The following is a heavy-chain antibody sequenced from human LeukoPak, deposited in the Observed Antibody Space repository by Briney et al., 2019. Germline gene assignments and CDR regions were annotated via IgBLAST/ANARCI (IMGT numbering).Heavy chain of an antibody. CDR1: GGSISSGSYY. CDR3: ARLRYCSSTSCSPFDP. D-gene: IGHD2-2*01. CDR2: IYTSGST. J-gene: IGHJ5*02. V-gene: IGHV4-61*02. Sequence: SETLSLTCTVSGGSISSGSYYWSWIRQPAGKGLEWIGRIYTSGSTNYNPSLKSRVTISVDTSENQFSLKLSSVTAADTAVYYCARLRYCSSTSCSPFDPWGQGTLVTVSS.